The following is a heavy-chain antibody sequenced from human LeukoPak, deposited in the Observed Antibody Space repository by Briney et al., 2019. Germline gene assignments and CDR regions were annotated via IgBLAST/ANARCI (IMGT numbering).Heavy chain of an antibody. CDR1: GGSISSSSYY. V-gene: IGHV4-39*01. Sequence: SETLSLTCTVSGGSISSSSYYWGWIRQPPGKGLEWIGSIYYSGSTYYNPSLKSRATISVDTSKNQFSLKLSSVTAADTAVYYCALMVRGVITDWGQGTLVTVSS. CDR3: ALMVRGVITD. CDR2: IYYSGST. J-gene: IGHJ4*02. D-gene: IGHD3-10*01.